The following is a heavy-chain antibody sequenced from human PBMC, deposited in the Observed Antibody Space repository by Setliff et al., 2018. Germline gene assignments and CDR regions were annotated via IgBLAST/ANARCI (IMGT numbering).Heavy chain of an antibody. CDR1: GGSISSGDYY. Sequence: SETLSLTCTVSGGSISSGDYYWSWIRQPPGKGLEWIGYIYSSGSPYYNPSLKSRVSISVDTSQNQFSLKLSSVTAADTAVYYCARESRYYYDNLGTLDYWGQGTLVTVSS. CDR3: ARESRYYYDNLGTLDY. V-gene: IGHV4-30-4*08. J-gene: IGHJ4*02. CDR2: IYSSGSP. D-gene: IGHD3-22*01.